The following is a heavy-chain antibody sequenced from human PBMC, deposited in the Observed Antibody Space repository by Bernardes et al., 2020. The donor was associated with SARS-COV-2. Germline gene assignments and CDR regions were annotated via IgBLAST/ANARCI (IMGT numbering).Heavy chain of an antibody. J-gene: IGHJ4*02. Sequence: GGSLRLSCAASGFIFSDSAIHWVRQASGKGLEWVGRIRSKANSHATSSAASVQGRFTISRDDSNNTAYLQMNSLKTEDTAVYYCTIRLVPVGTFDYWGQGTLVTVSS. V-gene: IGHV3-73*01. CDR3: TIRLVPVGTFDY. CDR2: IRSKANSHAT. CDR1: GFIFSDSA. D-gene: IGHD6-13*01.